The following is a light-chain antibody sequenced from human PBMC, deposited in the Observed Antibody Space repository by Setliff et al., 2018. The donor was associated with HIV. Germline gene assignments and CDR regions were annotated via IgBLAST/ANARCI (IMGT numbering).Light chain of an antibody. Sequence: ENVLTQSPGTLSLSPGERATLSCRASQSVSNSYLAWYQQIPGQAPRLLIYAASTRATGVPDRFSGSGSGTDFTLTISRLELEDFAVYYCQQYGTSPLTFGGGTKVDI. CDR1: QSVSNSY. CDR2: AAS. CDR3: QQYGTSPLT. J-gene: IGKJ4*01. V-gene: IGKV3-20*01.